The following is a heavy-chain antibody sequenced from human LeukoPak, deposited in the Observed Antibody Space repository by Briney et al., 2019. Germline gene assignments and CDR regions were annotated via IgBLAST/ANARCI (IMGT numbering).Heavy chain of an antibody. D-gene: IGHD1-26*01. CDR1: GYTFTSYT. J-gene: IGHJ4*02. V-gene: IGHV1-69*02. CDR3: ARSTGSGSREQLDY. Sequence: SVKVSCKASGYTFTSYTISWVRQAPGQGLEWMGRIIPILGIANYAQKFQGRVTITADKSTSTAYMELSSLRSEDTAVYYCARSTGSGSREQLDYWGQGTLVTVSS. CDR2: IIPILGIA.